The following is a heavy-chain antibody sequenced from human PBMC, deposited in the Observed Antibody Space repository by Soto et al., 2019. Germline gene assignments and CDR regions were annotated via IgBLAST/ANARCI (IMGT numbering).Heavy chain of an antibody. CDR1: GFTFSTYT. V-gene: IGHV3-21*01. Sequence: EVQLVESGGGLVKPGGSLRLSCAASGFTFSTYTMNWVRQAPGKGLEWVSSISSGSTYIYYADSVTGRFTISRDNATTSLYLQMNGLRAEDTAVYYCASETGSYNWNVGLMDVWGQGTTVTVSS. D-gene: IGHD1-1*01. J-gene: IGHJ6*02. CDR3: ASETGSYNWNVGLMDV. CDR2: ISSGSTYI.